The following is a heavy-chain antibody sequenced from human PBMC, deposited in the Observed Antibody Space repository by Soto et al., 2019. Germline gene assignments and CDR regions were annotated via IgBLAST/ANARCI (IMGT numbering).Heavy chain of an antibody. CDR1: GFSLTNSGVA. Sequence: ITLKVSGPTLVKPTQPLTLTCTISGFSLTNSGVAVGWIRPPPGKALGCLALIYWDDDKRHSPSLNSRLTITQAASKHQVVLTVTNMDPVDTATYYCAHNGGDQSFSDSWGQGTLVTVSS. D-gene: IGHD3-16*01. CDR3: AHNGGDQSFSDS. V-gene: IGHV2-5*02. J-gene: IGHJ5*01. CDR2: IYWDDDK.